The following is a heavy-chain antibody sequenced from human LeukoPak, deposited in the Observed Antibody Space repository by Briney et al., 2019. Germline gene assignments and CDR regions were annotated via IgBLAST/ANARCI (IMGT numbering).Heavy chain of an antibody. V-gene: IGHV4-39*07. Sequence: SSETLSLTCTVSGGSISSSSYYWGWIRQPPGKGLEWIGSIYYSGSTYYNPSLKSRVTISVDTSKNQFSLKLSSVTAADTAVYYCARFVVPVIRDYFDYWGQGTLVTVSS. CDR2: IYYSGST. CDR3: ARFVVPVIRDYFDY. CDR1: GGSISSSSYY. D-gene: IGHD2-2*01. J-gene: IGHJ4*02.